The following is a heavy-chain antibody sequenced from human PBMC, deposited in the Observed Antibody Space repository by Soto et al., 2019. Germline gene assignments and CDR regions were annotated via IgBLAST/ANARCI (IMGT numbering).Heavy chain of an antibody. CDR2: ISLYSDGT. Sequence: ASVKVSCKTSCYTFSNYGINWVRQAPGQPLEWLGWISLYSDGTNYAQKFQGRVSMTTDTSTTTAYMELRSLRSDDTAVYYCARVVPGAEAWFGPWGQGTLVTVSS. D-gene: IGHD2-2*01. CDR3: ARVVPGAEAWFGP. V-gene: IGHV1-18*01. J-gene: IGHJ5*02. CDR1: CYTFSNYG.